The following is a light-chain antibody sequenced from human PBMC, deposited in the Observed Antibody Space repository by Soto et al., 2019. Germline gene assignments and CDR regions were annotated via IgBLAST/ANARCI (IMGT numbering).Light chain of an antibody. CDR2: DAS. CDR3: QQRSNWPPET. CDR1: QSVSSY. Sequence: EIVLTQSPATLSLSPGERATLSCRASQSVSSYLAWYQQKPGQAPRLLIYDASNRATGIPARFSGSGPGTDFTLTISSLEPEDFAVDYCQQRSNWPPETFGEGTKVEIK. V-gene: IGKV3-11*01. J-gene: IGKJ1*01.